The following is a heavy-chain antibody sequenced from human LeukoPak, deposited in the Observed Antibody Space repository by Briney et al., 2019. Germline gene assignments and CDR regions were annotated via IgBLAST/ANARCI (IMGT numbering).Heavy chain of an antibody. D-gene: IGHD6-19*01. CDR3: ARAPTFSGWFDY. V-gene: IGHV3-48*04. CDR2: ISSSSSTI. J-gene: IGHJ4*02. Sequence: GGSLRLSCAASGFTFSSYSMNWVRQAPGKGLEWVSSISSSSSTIYYADSVKGRFTISRDNAKNSLYLQMNSLRVEDTAVYYCARAPTFSGWFDYWGQGTLVTVSS. CDR1: GFTFSSYS.